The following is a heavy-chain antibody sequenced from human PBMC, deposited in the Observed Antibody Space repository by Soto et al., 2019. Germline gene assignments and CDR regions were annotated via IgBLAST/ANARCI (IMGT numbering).Heavy chain of an antibody. CDR3: ARGGGYDSFDF. V-gene: IGHV4-30-4*01. Sequence: PSETLSLTCTVSGDSISSPDYYWSWIRQAPGKGLELIGYVYYRGSIYYTPSFESRVSISIDTSKNQFSLRLTSVTAADKAVYYCARGGGYDSFDFWGQGIQVTVSS. CDR1: GDSISSPDYY. D-gene: IGHD2-15*01. J-gene: IGHJ4*02. CDR2: VYYRGSI.